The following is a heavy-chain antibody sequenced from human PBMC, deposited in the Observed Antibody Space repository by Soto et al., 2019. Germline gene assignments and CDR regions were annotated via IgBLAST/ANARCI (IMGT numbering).Heavy chain of an antibody. CDR3: AREGKSPAHY. CDR1: AYTFTTYG. J-gene: IGHJ4*02. Sequence: QVQLVQSGAEVKKPGASVKVSCKASAYTFTTYGFTWVRQAPGQGLEWMGWITTYTGDRNYMQKFQGRLTMTTDTSTSTAYMELRSLRSDDTAVYYCAREGKSPAHYCGQGTLVTVSS. V-gene: IGHV1-18*01. CDR2: ITTYTGDR.